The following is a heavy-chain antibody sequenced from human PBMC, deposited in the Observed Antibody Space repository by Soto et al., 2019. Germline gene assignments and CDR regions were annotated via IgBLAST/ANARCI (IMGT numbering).Heavy chain of an antibody. CDR1: GGTFSSYA. Sequence: QVQLVQSGAEVKKPGSSVKVSCKASGGTFSSYAISWVRQAPGRGLEWMGGIIPLFGTANYAQKFKCRVTITGDESTSTAYMELSSLRSEDTAVYYCGLLSGYRADYYYGMDVWGQGTTVTVSS. D-gene: IGHD2-15*01. CDR3: GLLSGYRADYYYGMDV. V-gene: IGHV1-69*01. CDR2: IIPLFGTA. J-gene: IGHJ6*02.